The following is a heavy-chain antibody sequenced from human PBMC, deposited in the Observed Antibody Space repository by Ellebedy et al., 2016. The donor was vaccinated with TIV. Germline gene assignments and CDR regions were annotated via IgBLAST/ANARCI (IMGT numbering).Heavy chain of an antibody. CDR2: ISSSGGST. V-gene: IGHV3-23*01. J-gene: IGHJ5*02. D-gene: IGHD1-1*01. CDR3: AKRATSETTGCDH. CDR1: GFTFSSYA. Sequence: GESLKISXAASGFTFSSYAMSWVRQAPGKGLEWVSAISSSGGSTYYADSVRGRFTISRDSSKNTLYLQMNNLRVEDTAVYYCAKRATSETTGCDHWGQGTLVTVSS.